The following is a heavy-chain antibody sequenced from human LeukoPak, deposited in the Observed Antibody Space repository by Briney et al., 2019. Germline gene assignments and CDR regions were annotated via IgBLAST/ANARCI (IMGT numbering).Heavy chain of an antibody. D-gene: IGHD5-24*01. CDR2: INSDGSST. CDR1: GFTFNNYW. J-gene: IGHJ4*02. CDR3: ARSREGYNFVGEND. V-gene: IGHV3-74*01. Sequence: PGGSLRLSCAASGFTFNNYWIHGVRQAPGKGLVWVSRINSDGSSTSYADSVKGRFTISRDNAKNTLYLQMTSLRAEDTAVYYCARSREGYNFVGENDWGQGTLVTVSS.